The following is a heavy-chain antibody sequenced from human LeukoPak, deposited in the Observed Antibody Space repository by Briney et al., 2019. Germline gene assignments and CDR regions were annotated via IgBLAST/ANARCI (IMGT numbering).Heavy chain of an antibody. CDR1: GFTFSTYW. J-gene: IGHJ4*02. D-gene: IGHD4-17*01. CDR3: ARASTTVPNLLDH. V-gene: IGHV3-74*01. CDR2: IKGDGSST. Sequence: PGGSLRLSCAASGFTFSTYWMHWVRQAPPKELVWVARIKGDGSSTIYADSVKGRFTISRDNSKNTLYLQTSSLRVEGTAVYYCARASTTVPNLLDHWGRGTLVTVFS.